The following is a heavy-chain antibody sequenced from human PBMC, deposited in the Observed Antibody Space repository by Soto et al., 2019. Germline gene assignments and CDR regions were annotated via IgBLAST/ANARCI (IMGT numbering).Heavy chain of an antibody. J-gene: IGHJ4*02. Sequence: EVQVVESGGGLVQPGGSLRLSCSVSGFTISSYAMHWVRQAPGKGLEYVSSISSNGGSTYYADSVRGRFTISRDNSKNTLNLQMSSLRAEDTAVYYCVKDRYIDYWGQGTLVTVSA. CDR2: ISSNGGST. CDR1: GFTISSYA. V-gene: IGHV3-64D*06. CDR3: VKDRYIDY.